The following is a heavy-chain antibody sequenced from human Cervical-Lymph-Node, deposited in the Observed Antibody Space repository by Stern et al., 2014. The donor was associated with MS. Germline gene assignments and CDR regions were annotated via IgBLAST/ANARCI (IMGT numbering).Heavy chain of an antibody. J-gene: IGHJ4*02. CDR3: ARGEDLEMATIPGAHLDY. CDR2: INPSGGST. D-gene: IGHD5-24*01. V-gene: IGHV1-46*01. CDR1: GYTFTSYY. Sequence: VQLVQSGAEVKKPGASVKVSCKASGYTFTSYYMHWVRQAPGQGLEWMGIINPSGGSTSYAQKFQGRVTMTRDASTSTVYMELSSLRSEDTAVYYCARGEDLEMATIPGAHLDYWGQGTLVTVSS.